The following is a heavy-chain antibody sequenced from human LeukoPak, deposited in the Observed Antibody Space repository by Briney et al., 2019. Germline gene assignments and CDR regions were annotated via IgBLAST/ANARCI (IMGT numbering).Heavy chain of an antibody. D-gene: IGHD5-18*01. J-gene: IGHJ4*02. V-gene: IGHV5-51*01. CDR3: ARHGVTGIQGVDY. CDR1: GYSFTIYW. Sequence: GESLKISCKGSGYSFTIYWIGWVRPMPGKGLEWMGIIYPGDSDTRYSPSFQGQVTISADKSISTAYLQWSSLQASDTAMYYCARHGVTGIQGVDYWGQGTLVTVSS. CDR2: IYPGDSDT.